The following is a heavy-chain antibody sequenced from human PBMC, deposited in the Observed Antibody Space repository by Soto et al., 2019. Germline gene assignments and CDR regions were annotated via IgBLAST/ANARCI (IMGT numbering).Heavy chain of an antibody. D-gene: IGHD3-16*01. V-gene: IGHV3-43*01. CDR2: ISWDGGST. CDR3: AKDTGAFGYNWFDP. Sequence: PGGSLRLSCAASGFTFDDYTMHWVRQAPGKGLEWVSLISWDGGSTYYADSVKGRFTISRDNSKNSLYLQMNSLRTEDTALYYCAKDTGAFGYNWFDPWGQGTLVTVSS. CDR1: GFTFDDYT. J-gene: IGHJ5*02.